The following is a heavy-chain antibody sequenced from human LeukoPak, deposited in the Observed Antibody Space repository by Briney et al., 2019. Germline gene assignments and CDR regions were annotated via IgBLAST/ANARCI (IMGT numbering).Heavy chain of an antibody. D-gene: IGHD4-17*01. CDR1: GDSISSYY. V-gene: IGHV4-4*07. J-gene: IGHJ5*02. CDR2: IYTSGST. CDR3: ARDVLTTVTTGWFDP. Sequence: SETLSLTCTVSGDSISSYYWSWIRKPAGKGLEWIGRIYTSGSTNYNPSLKSRVTMSVDTSKNHFSLRLSSVTAADTAVYYCARDVLTTVTTGWFDPWGQGTLVTVSS.